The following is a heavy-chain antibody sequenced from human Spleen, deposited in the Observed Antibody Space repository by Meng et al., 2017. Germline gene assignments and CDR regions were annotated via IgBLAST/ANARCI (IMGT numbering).Heavy chain of an antibody. Sequence: LQQWGAGLLKPAGTLSPTCAVYGGSFSGCYWSWIRQPPGKGLEWIGEINHSGSTNYNPSLKSRVTISVDTSKNQFSLKLSSVTAADTAVYYCASLPDLQSPFCSGGSCYSGWGQGTLVTVSS. CDR3: ASLPDLQSPFCSGGSCYSG. J-gene: IGHJ4*02. V-gene: IGHV4-34*01. D-gene: IGHD2-15*01. CDR2: INHSGST. CDR1: GGSFSGCY.